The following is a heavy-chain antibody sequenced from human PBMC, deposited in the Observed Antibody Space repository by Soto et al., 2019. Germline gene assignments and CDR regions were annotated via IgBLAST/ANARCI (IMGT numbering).Heavy chain of an antibody. Sequence: GESLKISCKGSGYSFTSYWIGWVRQMPGKGLEWMGIIYPGDSDTRYSPSFQGQVTISADKSISTAYLQWSSLKASDTAMYYCARHGGLGYCSSTSCPPGAFDIWGQGTMVTVSS. CDR3: ARHGGLGYCSSTSCPPGAFDI. CDR1: GYSFTSYW. J-gene: IGHJ3*02. V-gene: IGHV5-51*01. D-gene: IGHD2-2*01. CDR2: IYPGDSDT.